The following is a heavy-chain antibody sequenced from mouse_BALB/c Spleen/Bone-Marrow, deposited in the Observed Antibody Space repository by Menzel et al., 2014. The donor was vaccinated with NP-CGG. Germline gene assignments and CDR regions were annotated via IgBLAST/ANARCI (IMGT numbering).Heavy chain of an antibody. CDR1: GFNIKDTY. D-gene: IGHD2-1*01. CDR3: ARRGYYGNYYYAMDY. V-gene: IGHV14-3*02. Sequence: EVKLVESGAELVKPGASVKLSCTASGFNIKDTYMRWVKQRPEQGLEWIGRIDPANGNTKYDPKFQGKATITADTSSNTAYLQLSSLTSEDTAVYYCARRGYYGNYYYAMDYWGQGTSVTVSS. CDR2: IDPANGNT. J-gene: IGHJ4*01.